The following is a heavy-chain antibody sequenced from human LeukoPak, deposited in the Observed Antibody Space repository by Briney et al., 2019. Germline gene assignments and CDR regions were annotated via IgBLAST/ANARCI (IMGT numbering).Heavy chain of an antibody. CDR2: ISSSSSTI. D-gene: IGHD6-13*01. V-gene: IGHV3-48*01. CDR3: ARRYSSYYYYMDV. Sequence: PGGSLRLSCAASGFTFSSYSMNWVRQAPGKGLEWVSYISSSSSTIYYADSVKGRFTISRDNAKNSLYLQMNSLRAEDTAVYYCARRYSSYYYYMDVWGKGTTVTVSS. CDR1: GFTFSSYS. J-gene: IGHJ6*03.